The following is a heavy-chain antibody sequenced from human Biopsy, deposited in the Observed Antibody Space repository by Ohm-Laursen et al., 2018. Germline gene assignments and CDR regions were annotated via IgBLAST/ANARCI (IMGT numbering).Heavy chain of an antibody. V-gene: IGHV1-8*01. D-gene: IGHD1-7*01. CDR3: GRAVRNQLLTDP. J-gene: IGHJ5*02. Sequence: SVKVSCKASGYTFTSYDITWVRQASGQRPEWIGWLNPVSGNSNFGQKFRGRVTVTSDTSISTAYMELSGLTSDDTATYYCGRAVRNQLLTDPWGQGTLVTVTS. CDR1: GYTFTSYD. CDR2: LNPVSGNS.